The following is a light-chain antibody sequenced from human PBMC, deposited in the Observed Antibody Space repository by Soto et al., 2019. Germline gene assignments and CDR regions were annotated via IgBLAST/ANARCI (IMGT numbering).Light chain of an antibody. CDR2: AAS. Sequence: DIQLTQYPSSLSASVGDRVTITCRTSQNIDTYLNWYHQKPGEAPKLLIYAASSLQNGVPVRFSGRGSGTGFTLTISGLQPEDFGTYYCQQSHSTPLTFGGGTKVEVQ. V-gene: IGKV1-39*01. CDR1: QNIDTY. J-gene: IGKJ4*01. CDR3: QQSHSTPLT.